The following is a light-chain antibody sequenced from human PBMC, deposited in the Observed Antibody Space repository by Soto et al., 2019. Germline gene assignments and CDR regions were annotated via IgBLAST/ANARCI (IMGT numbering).Light chain of an antibody. CDR3: QQYNSYSPT. Sequence: DIVLTQSPGTLSLSPGERATLSCRASQSVSSNYLAWYQQKPGQAPRLLIYGASTRATGVPDRFSGSGSGTDFTLTISGLQPGDSATYYCQQYNSYSPTFGQGTKVDIK. J-gene: IGKJ1*01. CDR1: QSVSSNY. V-gene: IGKV3-20*01. CDR2: GAS.